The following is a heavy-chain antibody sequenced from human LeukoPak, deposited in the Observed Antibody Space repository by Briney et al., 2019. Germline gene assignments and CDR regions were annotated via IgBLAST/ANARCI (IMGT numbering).Heavy chain of an antibody. V-gene: IGHV4-4*07. CDR1: GGSISSYY. CDR3: AREGLDYYDSSGYHY. Sequence: SETRSLTCTVSGGSISSYYWSWIRQPAGKGLEWIGRIYTSGSTNYNPSLKSRVTMSVDTSKNQFSLKLSSVTAADTAVYYCAREGLDYYDSSGYHYWGQGTLVTVSS. D-gene: IGHD3-22*01. J-gene: IGHJ4*02. CDR2: IYTSGST.